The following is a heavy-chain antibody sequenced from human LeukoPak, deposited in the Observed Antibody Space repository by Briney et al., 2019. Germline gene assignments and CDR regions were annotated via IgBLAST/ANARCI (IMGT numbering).Heavy chain of an antibody. J-gene: IGHJ4*02. CDR1: GGSISSGGYY. V-gene: IGHV4-31*03. D-gene: IGHD2/OR15-2a*01. CDR3: ARGLSILFDY. CDR2: IYYSGST. Sequence: SETLSLTCTVSGGSISSGGYYWSWIRQHPGKGLEWIGYIYYSGSTYYNPSLKSRVTISVDTSKNQFSLKLSSVTAADTAVYYCARGLSILFDYWGQGTLVTVSS.